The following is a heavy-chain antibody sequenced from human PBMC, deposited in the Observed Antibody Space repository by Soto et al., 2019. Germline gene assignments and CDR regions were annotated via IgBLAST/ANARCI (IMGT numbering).Heavy chain of an antibody. D-gene: IGHD3-10*01. CDR3: AKKVNSGSGSQFFDY. V-gene: IGHV3-23*01. CDR1: GFTFSSYS. J-gene: IGHJ4*02. CDR2: FRSCGYDDTT. Sequence: HPWWSLRLSCASSGFTFSSYSMSWVRQAPGKGLEWVSGFRSCGYDDTTYYADSVRGRFTISRDNSKNTLFLQMNSLRAEDTAIYYCAKKVNSGSGSQFFDYWGQGTLVTVSS.